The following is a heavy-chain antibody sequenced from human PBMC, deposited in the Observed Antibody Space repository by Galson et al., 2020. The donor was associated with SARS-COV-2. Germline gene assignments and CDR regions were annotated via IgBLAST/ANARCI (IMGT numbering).Heavy chain of an antibody. CDR1: GFTFSSYS. Sequence: GGSLRLSCAASGFTFSSYSMNWVRQAPGKGLEWVSSISSSSSYIYYADSVKGRFTISRDNAKNSLYLQMNSLRAEVTAVYYCAREAESGYDILTGYYLSGAFDIWGQGTMVTVSS. CDR2: ISSSSSYI. J-gene: IGHJ3*02. D-gene: IGHD3-9*01. CDR3: AREAESGYDILTGYYLSGAFDI. V-gene: IGHV3-21*01.